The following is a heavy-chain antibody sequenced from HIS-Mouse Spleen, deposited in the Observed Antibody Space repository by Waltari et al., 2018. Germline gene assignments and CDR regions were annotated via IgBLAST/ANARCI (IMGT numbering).Heavy chain of an antibody. V-gene: IGHV4-39*07. CDR2: IYYSGST. D-gene: IGHD6-13*01. CDR3: AREIPYSSSWYDWYFDL. J-gene: IGHJ2*01. CDR1: GGSLSSSSYY. Sequence: QLPLQESGPGLVKPSETLSLTCTVPGGSLSSSSYYWGWIRQPPGKGLEWIGSIYYSGSTYYNPSLKSRVTISVDTSKNQFSLKLSSVTAADTAVYYCAREIPYSSSWYDWYFDLWGRGTLVTVSS.